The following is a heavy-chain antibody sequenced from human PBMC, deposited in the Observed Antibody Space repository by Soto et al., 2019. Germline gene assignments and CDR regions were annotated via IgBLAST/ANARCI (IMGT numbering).Heavy chain of an antibody. Sequence: PGKGLEWIGEINHSGSTNYNPSIKSRVTISVDTSKNKFSLKLSSVTAADTAVYFFQAEDGIRDVRSVSAFLLNRSSDL. J-gene: IGHJ2*01. CDR3: QAEDGIRDVRSVSAFLLNRSSDL. D-gene: IGHD3-10*02. CDR2: INHSGST. V-gene: IGHV4-34*01.